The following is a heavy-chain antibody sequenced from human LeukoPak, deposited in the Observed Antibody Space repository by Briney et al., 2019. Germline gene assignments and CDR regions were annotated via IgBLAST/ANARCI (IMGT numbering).Heavy chain of an antibody. V-gene: IGHV4-34*01. CDR3: ARGVLWLGYYYCGMDV. J-gene: IGHJ6*04. Sequence: ETLSLTCAVYGGSFSGYYWSWIRQPPGKGLEWIGEINHSGSTNYNPSLKSRVTISVDTSKNQFSLKLSSVTAADTAVYYCARGVLWLGYYYCGMDVWGKGTTVTVSS. CDR1: GGSFSGYY. D-gene: IGHD2-21*01. CDR2: INHSGST.